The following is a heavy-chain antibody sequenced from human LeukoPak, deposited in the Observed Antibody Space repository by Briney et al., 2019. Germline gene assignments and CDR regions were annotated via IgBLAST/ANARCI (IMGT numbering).Heavy chain of an antibody. CDR1: GGSISSYY. D-gene: IGHD6-13*01. V-gene: IGHV4-59*01. Sequence: SETLSLTCTVSGGSISSYYWSWIRQPPGKGLEWIGFIYYSGSTNFNPSLKSRVTISVDTSKNQFSLKLSSVTAADTAVYYCARRDSSSWYDYFGYWGQGTLVTVSS. J-gene: IGHJ4*02. CDR2: IYYSGST. CDR3: ARRDSSSWYDYFGY.